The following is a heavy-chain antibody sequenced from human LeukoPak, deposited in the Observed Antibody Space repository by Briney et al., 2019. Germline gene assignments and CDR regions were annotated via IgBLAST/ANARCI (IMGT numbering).Heavy chain of an antibody. J-gene: IGHJ5*02. V-gene: IGHV3-66*01. CDR3: AKVVPAATDWFDH. D-gene: IGHD2-2*01. Sequence: GGLLLSFAASGFTVSYNYMSWVRQAPGKGLEWVSVIYSGGSTYYADSVKGRFTISRDNSKSTLYLHMNTLRAEDTAVYYCAKVVPAATDWFDHWGQGTLVTVSS. CDR1: GFTVSYNY. CDR2: IYSGGST.